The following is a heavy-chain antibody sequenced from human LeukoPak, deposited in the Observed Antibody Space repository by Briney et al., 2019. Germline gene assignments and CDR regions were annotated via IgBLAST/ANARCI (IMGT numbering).Heavy chain of an antibody. Sequence: SQTLSLTCTVSGGSISSGGYYWTWIRQHPGKGLEWIGYIHYSASTYYNPSLKSRVTISVDTSKNQFSLKLSSVTAADTAVYFCARTEVAGTRFRDYWGQGTLVTVST. CDR2: IHYSAST. D-gene: IGHD6-19*01. CDR1: GGSISSGGYY. J-gene: IGHJ4*02. CDR3: ARTEVAGTRFRDY. V-gene: IGHV4-31*03.